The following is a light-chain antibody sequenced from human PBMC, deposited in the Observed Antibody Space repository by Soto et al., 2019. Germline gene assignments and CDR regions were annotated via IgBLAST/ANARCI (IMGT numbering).Light chain of an antibody. CDR3: SSYTSSSTRGV. V-gene: IGLV2-14*01. CDR1: SSDVGGYNY. CDR2: EVS. Sequence: QSALTQPASVSGSPGQSITISCTGTSSDVGGYNYVSWYQQHPGKAPKLMIYEVSNRPSGVSNRLSGSKSGNTASLTISGLQAEDEADYYCSSYTSSSTRGVFGTGTKVTVL. J-gene: IGLJ1*01.